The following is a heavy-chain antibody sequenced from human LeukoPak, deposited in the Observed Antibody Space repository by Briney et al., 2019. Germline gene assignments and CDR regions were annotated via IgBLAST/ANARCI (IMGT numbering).Heavy chain of an antibody. CDR3: ARDSSWIAVAGSYYYYGMDV. Sequence: ASVKVSCKASGYTFTSYGISWVRQAPGQGLEWMGWISAYNGNTNYAQKLQGRVTMTTDTSTSTAYMELRGLRSDDTAVYYCARDSSWIAVAGSYYYYGMDVWGQGTTVTVSS. V-gene: IGHV1-18*01. CDR2: ISAYNGNT. CDR1: GYTFTSYG. J-gene: IGHJ6*02. D-gene: IGHD6-19*01.